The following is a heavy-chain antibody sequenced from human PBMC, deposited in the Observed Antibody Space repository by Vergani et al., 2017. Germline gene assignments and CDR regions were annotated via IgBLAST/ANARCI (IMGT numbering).Heavy chain of an antibody. J-gene: IGHJ3*02. CDR3: AKDSGYCGGDCYYDAFDM. CDR2: IRYDGSNK. CDR1: GFTFSSYG. D-gene: IGHD2-21*02. Sequence: QVHLVESGGGVFQPGGSLRLSCAASGFTFSSYGMHWVRQAPGNGLEWVAFIRYDGSNKYYADSVKGRFTISRDNSRNTLYLQMNSLRAEDTAVYYCAKDSGYCGGDCYYDAFDMWGQGTMVTVSS. V-gene: IGHV3-30*02.